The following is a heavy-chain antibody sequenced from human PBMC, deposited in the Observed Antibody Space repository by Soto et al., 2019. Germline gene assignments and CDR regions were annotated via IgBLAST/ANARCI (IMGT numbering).Heavy chain of an antibody. CDR2: ISAYNGNT. J-gene: IGHJ6*02. Sequence: ASVKVSCKASGYTFTSNGISWVRQAPGQGLEWMGWISAYNGNTNYAQKLQGRVTMTTDTSTSTAYMELRSLRSDDTAVYYCARTRWLVTNYYGMDVWGQGTTVTVSS. V-gene: IGHV1-18*01. D-gene: IGHD3-10*01. CDR1: GYTFTSNG. CDR3: ARTRWLVTNYYGMDV.